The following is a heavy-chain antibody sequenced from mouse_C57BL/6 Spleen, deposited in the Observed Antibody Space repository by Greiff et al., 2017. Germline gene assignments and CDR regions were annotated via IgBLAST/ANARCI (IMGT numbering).Heavy chain of an antibody. J-gene: IGHJ4*01. CDR2: INPSNGGT. Sequence: VQLQQPGTELVKPGASVKLSCKASGYTFTSYWMHWVKQRPGQGLEWIGNINPSNGGTNYNEKFKSKATLTVDKSSSTDYMQRSSLTSEDSAVYDCARGCLYDYDEDYYAMDDWGQGTSVTVSS. CDR1: GYTFTSYW. CDR3: ARGCLYDYDEDYYAMDD. D-gene: IGHD2-4*01. V-gene: IGHV1-53*01.